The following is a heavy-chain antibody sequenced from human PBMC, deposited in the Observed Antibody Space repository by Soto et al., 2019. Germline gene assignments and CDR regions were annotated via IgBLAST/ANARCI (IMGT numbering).Heavy chain of an antibody. Sequence: ASVKVSCKASGDTFTSYAMHWVRQAPGQRLEWMGWINAGNGNTKYSQKFQGRVTITRDTSASTAYMELSSLRSEDTAVYYCASSSDYYYYMDVWGKGTTVTVSS. CDR3: ASSSDYYYYMDV. J-gene: IGHJ6*03. CDR2: INAGNGNT. CDR1: GDTFTSYA. V-gene: IGHV1-3*01.